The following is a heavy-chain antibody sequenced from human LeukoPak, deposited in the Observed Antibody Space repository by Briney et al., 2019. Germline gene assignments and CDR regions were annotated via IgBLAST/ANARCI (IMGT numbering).Heavy chain of an antibody. CDR2: ISSSNTYI. CDR3: ARAHNWKYGTFDY. CDR1: GFTFSTFA. D-gene: IGHD1-7*01. J-gene: IGHJ4*02. Sequence: GDSLRLSCAASGFTFSTFAMIWVRQAPGKGLEWVSCISSSNTYIYYADSVKGRFTISRDNAKNSLYLQMNSLRAEDTAVYYCARAHNWKYGTFDYWGQGTLVTVSS. V-gene: IGHV3-21*01.